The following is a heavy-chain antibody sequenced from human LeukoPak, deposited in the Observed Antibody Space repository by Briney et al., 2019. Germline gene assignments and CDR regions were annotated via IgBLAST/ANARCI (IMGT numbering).Heavy chain of an antibody. J-gene: IGHJ4*02. V-gene: IGHV3-43*01. Sequence: GGSLRLSCAASGFTFDDYTMHWVRQAPGKGLEWVSLISLDGGSTYYADSVKGRFTISRDNSKNSLYLQMNSLRTEDTALYYCAKDNRRTTYCGGDCFFDYWGQGTLVTVSS. CDR2: ISLDGGST. D-gene: IGHD2-21*02. CDR1: GFTFDDYT. CDR3: AKDNRRTTYCGGDCFFDY.